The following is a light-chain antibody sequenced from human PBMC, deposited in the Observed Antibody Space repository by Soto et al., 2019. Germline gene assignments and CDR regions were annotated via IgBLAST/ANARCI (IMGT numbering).Light chain of an antibody. V-gene: IGKV3-20*01. J-gene: IGKJ1*01. CDR2: GVS. CDR3: QQYGSSPLT. CDR1: QSVTSGY. Sequence: DIVLRQSPGTVSLSPGERATLSCRASQSVTSGYLAWYQQKPGQAPRLLIYGVSSRATGSPDRFSGSGSGTDFTLTISRLEPEDFAVYYCQQYGSSPLTFGQGTKVEIK.